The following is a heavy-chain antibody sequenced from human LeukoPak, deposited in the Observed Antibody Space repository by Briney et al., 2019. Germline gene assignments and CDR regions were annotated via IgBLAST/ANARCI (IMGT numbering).Heavy chain of an antibody. J-gene: IGHJ4*02. V-gene: IGHV3-43*01. CDR3: GKDMGPRGVGATPHY. CDR1: GFTFDDYT. Sequence: GGSLRLSCAASGFTFDDYTMHWVRQAPGKGLEWVSLISWDGGSTYYADSVKGRFTISRDNSKNSLYLQMNSLRTEDTGFYYCGKDMGPRGVGATPHYWGQGTLVTVSS. CDR2: ISWDGGST. D-gene: IGHD1-26*01.